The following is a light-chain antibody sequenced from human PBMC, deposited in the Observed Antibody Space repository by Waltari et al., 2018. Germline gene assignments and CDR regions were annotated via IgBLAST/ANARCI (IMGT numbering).Light chain of an antibody. V-gene: IGLV2-23*01. J-gene: IGLJ1*01. CDR1: STDLASYNL. CDR3: CSYTGSSTSYG. Sequence: QSALSQPASVSGSPGQSLTINCPGASTDLASYNLVAWYQHHPNRAPKLIIYEATKRPSGISHRFSGAKSGATASLRISGLQADDEADYYCCSYTGSSTSYGCGGGTKVTVL. CDR2: EAT.